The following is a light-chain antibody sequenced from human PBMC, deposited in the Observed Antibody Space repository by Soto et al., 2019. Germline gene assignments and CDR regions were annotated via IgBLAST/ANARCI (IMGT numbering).Light chain of an antibody. CDR1: QTVSSN. J-gene: IGKJ2*01. V-gene: IGKV3-15*01. CDR2: GAS. Sequence: EIVMTQSPATLSVSPGERATLSCRASQTVSSNLALYQQKVGQTPRLLIFGASTRATGVPARFSGSGSGTEFTLTISSLQSEDFAVYYCQQYSDWPHSFGQGTKLEVK. CDR3: QQYSDWPHS.